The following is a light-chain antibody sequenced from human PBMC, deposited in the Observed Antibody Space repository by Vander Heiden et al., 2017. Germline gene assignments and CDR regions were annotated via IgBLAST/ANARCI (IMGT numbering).Light chain of an antibody. CDR2: EVN. J-gene: IGLJ1*01. Sequence: QSALTQPASVSGSPGQSITISSTGTSSDVGSYNLVSWYQQLPGKAPKLMIYEVNKRPSGISNRFSGSKSGNTASLTISGLQAEDEADYYCCAYAGGTTFYVFGPGTKVTVL. CDR3: CAYAGGTTFYV. CDR1: SSDVGSYNL. V-gene: IGLV2-23*02.